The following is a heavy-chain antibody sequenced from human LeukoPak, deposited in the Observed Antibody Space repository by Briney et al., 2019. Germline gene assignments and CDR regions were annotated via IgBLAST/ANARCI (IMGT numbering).Heavy chain of an antibody. V-gene: IGHV3-30*04. CDR3: ARVGPYSGSFYYFDY. CDR1: GFTFSIYA. D-gene: IGHD1-26*01. J-gene: IGHJ4*02. Sequence: GGSLRLSCAASGFTFSIYAMHWVRQAPGKGLEWVAVISYDGSNKYYADSVKGRFTISRDNSKNTLYLQMNSLRAEDTAVYYCARVGPYSGSFYYFDYWGQGTLVTVSS. CDR2: ISYDGSNK.